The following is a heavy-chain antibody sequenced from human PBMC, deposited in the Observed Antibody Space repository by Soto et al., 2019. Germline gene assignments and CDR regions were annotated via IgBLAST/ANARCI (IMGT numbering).Heavy chain of an antibody. CDR3: ARPLWRDDYNWGYFDL. D-gene: IGHD4-4*01. CDR1: GFTFSSYA. V-gene: IGHV3-30-3*01. J-gene: IGHJ2*01. Sequence: QVQLVESGGGVVQPGRSLRLSCAASGFTFSSYAMHWVRQAPGKGLEWVAVISYDGSKKYYAYSVKGRFTISRDNSKNTLYLQMNSLRAEDTAVYYCARPLWRDDYNWGYFDLWGRGTLVTVSS. CDR2: ISYDGSKK.